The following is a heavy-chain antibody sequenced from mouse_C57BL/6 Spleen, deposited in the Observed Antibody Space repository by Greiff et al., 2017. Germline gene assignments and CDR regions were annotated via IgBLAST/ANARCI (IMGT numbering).Heavy chain of an antibody. CDR2: INPSSGYT. V-gene: IGHV1-7*01. Sequence: QVQLQQSGAELAKPGASVKLSCKASGYTFTSYWMHWVKQRPGQGLEWIGYINPSSGYTKYNQKFKDKATLTVDKSSSTAYMQLSSLTSEDSAVYYCARSSYGSSFWYFDVWGTGTTVTVSS. CDR3: ARSSYGSSFWYFDV. J-gene: IGHJ1*03. D-gene: IGHD1-1*01. CDR1: GYTFTSYW.